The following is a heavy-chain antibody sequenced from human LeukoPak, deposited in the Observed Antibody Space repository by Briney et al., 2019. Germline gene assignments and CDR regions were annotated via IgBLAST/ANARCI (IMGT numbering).Heavy chain of an antibody. CDR1: GFTFTDYA. Sequence: GGSLRLSCAASGFTFTDYAMTWVRQAPGKGLEWVSTIRYGADSTYYADSVKGRFTISRDNSKNTLYLQMNSLRAEDTAVYYCARMGSSGWLEVFDYWGQGTLVTVSS. J-gene: IGHJ4*02. D-gene: IGHD6-19*01. CDR3: ARMGSSGWLEVFDY. V-gene: IGHV3-23*01. CDR2: IRYGADST.